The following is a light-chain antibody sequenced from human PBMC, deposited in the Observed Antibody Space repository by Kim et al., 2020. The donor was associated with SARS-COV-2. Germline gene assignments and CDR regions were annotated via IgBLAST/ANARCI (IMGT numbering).Light chain of an antibody. CDR2: RDN. J-gene: IGLJ3*02. CDR1: NIGSKN. Sequence: SYELTQPLSVSVALGQTARLTCGGNNIGSKNVHWYQQKPGQAPVVVIYRDNYRPSGIPERFSGSTAGNTATLTISRAQAGDEADYYCQVWDSAIWVFGGGTQLTVL. V-gene: IGLV3-9*01. CDR3: QVWDSAIWV.